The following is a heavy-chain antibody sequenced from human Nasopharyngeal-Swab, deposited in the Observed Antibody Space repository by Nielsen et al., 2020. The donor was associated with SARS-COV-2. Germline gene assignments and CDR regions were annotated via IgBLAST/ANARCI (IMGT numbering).Heavy chain of an antibody. CDR1: GYTYTGYY. V-gene: IGHV1-2*06. D-gene: IGHD5-24*01. J-gene: IGHJ4*02. CDR2: ISVYNGGT. Sequence: ASVKVSCKTPGYTYTGYYVHWVRQAPGQGLEWVGRISVYNGGTDYAQKFQGRVTMTRDTSINTAFMEMRSLRSDDTAVYYCATPTDGYNFFHFWGQGAHVTVSS. CDR3: ATPTDGYNFFHF.